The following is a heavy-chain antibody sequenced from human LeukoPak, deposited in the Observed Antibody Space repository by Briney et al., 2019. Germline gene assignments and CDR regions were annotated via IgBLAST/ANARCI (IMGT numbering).Heavy chain of an antibody. CDR1: GGSFSGYY. D-gene: IGHD2-2*01. Sequence: SQTLSLTCAVHGGSFSGYYWSWVRQPPGKGLEWIGEINHSGSTNYNPSLKSRVTISVDTSKNQFSLKLSSVTAEETAVYYCARLGYCSSTSCHGGYYYGMDVWGKGTTVTVSS. J-gene: IGHJ6*04. V-gene: IGHV4-34*01. CDR2: INHSGST. CDR3: ARLGYCSSTSCHGGYYYGMDV.